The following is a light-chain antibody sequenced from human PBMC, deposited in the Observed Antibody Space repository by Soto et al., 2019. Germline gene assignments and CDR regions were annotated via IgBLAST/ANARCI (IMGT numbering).Light chain of an antibody. Sequence: EIVLTQSPGTLSLSPGERATLSCRASQSVSSSYLAWYQQKPGQAPRLLIYAASSRATGIPDRFSGSGSGTDFTLTSSRLEPEDFAVYYCQQYGSSPPTFGPGTKVDIK. V-gene: IGKV3-20*01. CDR3: QQYGSSPPT. CDR2: AAS. J-gene: IGKJ3*01. CDR1: QSVSSSY.